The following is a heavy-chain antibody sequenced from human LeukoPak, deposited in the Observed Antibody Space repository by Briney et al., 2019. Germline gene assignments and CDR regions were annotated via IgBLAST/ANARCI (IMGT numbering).Heavy chain of an antibody. CDR2: ISWNSGSI. V-gene: IGHV3-9*01. Sequence: GRSLRLSCAASGFTFDDYAMHWVRHAPGKGLEWVSGISWNSGSIGYADSVKGRFTISRDNAKNSLYLQMNSPRAEDTALYYCAKDMDGYNPNDAFDIWGQGTMVTVSS. D-gene: IGHD5-24*01. J-gene: IGHJ3*02. CDR3: AKDMDGYNPNDAFDI. CDR1: GFTFDDYA.